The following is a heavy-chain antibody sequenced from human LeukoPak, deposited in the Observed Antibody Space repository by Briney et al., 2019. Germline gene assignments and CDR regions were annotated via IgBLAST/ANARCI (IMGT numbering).Heavy chain of an antibody. D-gene: IGHD2-2*01. CDR2: INSDGSST. CDR1: GYTFSSSW. J-gene: IGHJ4*02. Sequence: PGGSLRLPCAGTGYTFSSSWMHWVRQAPGKGLVWVSRINSDGSSTRYADSVRGRFTISRDNAKNTLYLQMNSLRADDTAVYYCARDWYYAIDYWGQGTLVTVSS. V-gene: IGHV3-74*01. CDR3: ARDWYYAIDY.